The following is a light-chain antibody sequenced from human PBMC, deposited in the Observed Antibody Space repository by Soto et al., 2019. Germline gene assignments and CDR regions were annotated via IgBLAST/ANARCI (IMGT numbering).Light chain of an antibody. V-gene: IGKV3-20*01. CDR2: GAS. CDR3: QQYDNLPLT. Sequence: EIVLTQSPGTLSLSPGERATLSCRASQSVSSNYLAWYQQKPGQAPRLLIFGASSRATGIPDRFSGSGSGTEFTFTISSLQPEDIATYFCQQYDNLPLTFGGGTKVDIK. J-gene: IGKJ4*01. CDR1: QSVSSNY.